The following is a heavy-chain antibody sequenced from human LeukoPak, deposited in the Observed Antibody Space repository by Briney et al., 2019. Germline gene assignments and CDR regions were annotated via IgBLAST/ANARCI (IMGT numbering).Heavy chain of an antibody. CDR3: ARAAAGTANFDP. Sequence: SETLSLTCTVSGGSINSYYWNWIRQPAGKGLEWVGRISADGSTNCNPSLKSRVTISVDKSKNQLSLKLSSVTAADSAVYFWARAAAGTANFDPWGQGTLVTVSS. CDR1: GGSINSYY. CDR2: ISADGST. D-gene: IGHD1-1*01. J-gene: IGHJ5*02. V-gene: IGHV4-4*07.